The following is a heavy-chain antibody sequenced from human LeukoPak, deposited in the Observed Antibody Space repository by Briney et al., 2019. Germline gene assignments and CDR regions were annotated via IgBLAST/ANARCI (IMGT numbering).Heavy chain of an antibody. V-gene: IGHV1-18*01. Sequence: ASVKVSCKASGYTVTSYYMHWVRQAPGQGLEWMGWISAYNGNTNYAQKLQGRVTMTTDTSTSTAYMELRSLRSDDTAVYYCAREAVVPDAIFLDYWGQGTLVTVSS. CDR2: ISAYNGNT. D-gene: IGHD2-2*02. CDR1: GYTVTSYY. J-gene: IGHJ4*02. CDR3: AREAVVPDAIFLDY.